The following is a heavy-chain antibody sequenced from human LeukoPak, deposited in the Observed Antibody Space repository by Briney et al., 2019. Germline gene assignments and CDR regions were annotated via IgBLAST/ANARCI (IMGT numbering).Heavy chain of an antibody. CDR3: AKDMDDGDGNDAFDI. Sequence: PGGSLRLSCAASGSTFSSYGMHWVRQAPGKGLEWVAFIRYDGSNKYYADSVKGRFTISRDNSKNTLYLQMNSLRAEDTAVYYCAKDMDDGDGNDAFDIWGQGTMVTVSS. CDR2: IRYDGSNK. CDR1: GSTFSSYG. J-gene: IGHJ3*02. V-gene: IGHV3-30*02. D-gene: IGHD5-24*01.